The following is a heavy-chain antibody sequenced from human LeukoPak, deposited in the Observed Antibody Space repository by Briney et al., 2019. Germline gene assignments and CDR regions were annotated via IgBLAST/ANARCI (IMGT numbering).Heavy chain of an antibody. V-gene: IGHV3-23*01. CDR3: ARGGGGNSDFLTPYTGASLGFDY. D-gene: IGHD3-9*01. J-gene: IGHJ4*02. CDR1: GSILRSYA. CDR2: LGISGDYA. Sequence: PGGTLRLSCVGSGSILRSYAMSWVRQAPGKGLQWVSSLGISGDYAWYAGSVKGRFTISRDSSKNTLYLQMDSLGAEDTAVYYCARGGGGNSDFLTPYTGASLGFDYWGQGARVTVSS.